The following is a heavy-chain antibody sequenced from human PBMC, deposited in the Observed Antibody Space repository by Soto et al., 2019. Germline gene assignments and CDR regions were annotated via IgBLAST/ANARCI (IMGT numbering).Heavy chain of an antibody. Sequence: EVQLVESGGGLVQPGGSLRLSCAASGFTVSSNYMNWIRQAPGKGLEWVSVIYSGGSTYYADSVKGRFTISRDNSKNTLYLQMNSLRAEDTAVYYCARESGRGLFDYWGQGTLVTVSS. V-gene: IGHV3-66*01. J-gene: IGHJ4*02. D-gene: IGHD3-10*01. CDR3: ARESGRGLFDY. CDR2: IYSGGST. CDR1: GFTVSSNY.